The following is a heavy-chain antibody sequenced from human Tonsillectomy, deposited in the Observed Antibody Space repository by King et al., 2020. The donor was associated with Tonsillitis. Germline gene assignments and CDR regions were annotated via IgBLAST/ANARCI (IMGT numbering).Heavy chain of an antibody. J-gene: IGHJ2*01. Sequence: VTLKESGPVLVKPTETLTLTCTVSGFSLSNPTMGVSWIRQPPGKALEWLAHIFSNDEKSYSTSLKSRLTISKDTSKSQVVLTMTNMDPVDTATYYCARIYFGELFVAYFDLWGRGTLVTVSS. CDR3: ARIYFGELFVAYFDL. D-gene: IGHD3-10*01. V-gene: IGHV2-26*01. CDR1: GFSLSNPTMG. CDR2: IFSNDEK.